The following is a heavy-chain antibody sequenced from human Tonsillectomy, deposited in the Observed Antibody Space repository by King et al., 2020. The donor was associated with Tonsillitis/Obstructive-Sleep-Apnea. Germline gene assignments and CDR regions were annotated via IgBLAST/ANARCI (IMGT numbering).Heavy chain of an antibody. Sequence: VQLVETGGGVVQPGKSLRLSCAASGFTFSSYAMHWVRQAPGKGLEWLAVISYDENYKYYADSVKGRFTISRDNSKNMLYLQMNSLSAEDSAVYYCARSEARYFGAVDHWGQGTLVTVYS. CDR3: ARSEARYFGAVDH. CDR1: GFTFSSYA. V-gene: IGHV3-30*01. J-gene: IGHJ5*02. D-gene: IGHD3-9*01. CDR2: ISYDENYK.